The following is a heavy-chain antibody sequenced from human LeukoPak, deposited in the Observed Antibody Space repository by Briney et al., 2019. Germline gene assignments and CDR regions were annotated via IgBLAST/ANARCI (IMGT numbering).Heavy chain of an antibody. CDR3: ARDEAAARSFDY. CDR1: GFTFSSYS. Sequence: PRGSLRLSCAASGFTFSSYSMNWVRQAPGKGLEWVSSISSSSSYIYYADSVKGRFTISRDNAKNSLYLQMNSLRAEDTAVYYCARDEAAARSFDYWGQGTLVSVSS. D-gene: IGHD6-6*01. V-gene: IGHV3-21*01. CDR2: ISSSSSYI. J-gene: IGHJ4*02.